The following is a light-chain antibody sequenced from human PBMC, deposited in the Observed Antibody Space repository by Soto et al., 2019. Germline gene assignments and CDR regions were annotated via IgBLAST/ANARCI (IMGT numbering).Light chain of an antibody. CDR2: KAS. V-gene: IGKV1-5*03. CDR1: QTISSW. Sequence: DIQMTQSPSTLSASVGDRVTITCRASQTISSWLAWYQQKPGKAPKLLIYKASSLESGVPSRFSGSGSGTEFTLTISSLQPDGFATYYCQQYNDYSTFGQGTKVDIK. J-gene: IGKJ1*01. CDR3: QQYNDYST.